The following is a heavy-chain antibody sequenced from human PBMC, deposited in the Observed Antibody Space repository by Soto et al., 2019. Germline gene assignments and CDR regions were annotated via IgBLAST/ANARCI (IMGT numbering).Heavy chain of an antibody. D-gene: IGHD6-19*01. CDR2: INPNSGGT. CDR1: GYTFTGYY. CDR3: ARDHGAVAATGQILHSLDPVFDY. J-gene: IGHJ4*02. Sequence: ASVKVSCKASGYTFTGYYMHWARQAPGQGLEWMGWINPNSGGTNYAQKFQGRVTMTRDTPISTAYMELSRLRSDDTAVYYCARDHGAVAATGQILHSLDPVFDYWGQGTLVTVSS. V-gene: IGHV1-2*02.